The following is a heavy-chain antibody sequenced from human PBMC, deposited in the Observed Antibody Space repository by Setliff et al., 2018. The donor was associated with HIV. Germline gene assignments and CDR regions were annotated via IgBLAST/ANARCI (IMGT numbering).Heavy chain of an antibody. CDR2: IYTNGYT. J-gene: IGHJ4*02. D-gene: IGHD3-16*01. CDR3: ARDPEGGYFDY. CDR1: GGSISSGSYY. Sequence: SETLSLTCTVSGGSISSGSYYWTWIRQPAGKGPEWIGHIYTNGYTNYTPSLTSRGTISVDTSKSQFSLKLSSVTAADKAVYYCARDPEGGYFDYWGRGTLVTVSS. V-gene: IGHV4-61*09.